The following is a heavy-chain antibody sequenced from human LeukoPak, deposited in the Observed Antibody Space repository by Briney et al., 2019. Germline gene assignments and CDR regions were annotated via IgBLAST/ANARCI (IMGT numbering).Heavy chain of an antibody. V-gene: IGHV1-18*01. CDR1: GYSFTSYG. J-gene: IGHJ4*02. CDR3: ARDNRGYKVSYFDY. D-gene: IGHD1-14*01. Sequence: ASVKVSCKASGYSFTSYGISWVRQAPGQGLEWMGWISAYNGNTNYAQKLQGRVTMTTDTSTSTAYMELRYLRSDDTAVYYCARDNRGYKVSYFDYWGQGTLVTVSS. CDR2: ISAYNGNT.